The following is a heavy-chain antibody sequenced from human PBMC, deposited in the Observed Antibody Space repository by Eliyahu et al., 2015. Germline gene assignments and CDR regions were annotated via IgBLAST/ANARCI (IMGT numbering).Heavy chain of an antibody. D-gene: IGHD1-14*01. J-gene: IGHJ4*02. CDR3: ARGGRRTGEFDY. CDR1: GXPFSSGDFY. Sequence: QVQLQESGPGLVKPSQTLSLTCXVPGXPFSSGDFYWSWIRQSPGKGLEWIAYIYYSGSTYYKPSLKSRLTISVDTSKNQFSLKLTSVTTADTAVYYCARGGRRTGEFDYWGQGTLVTVSS. V-gene: IGHV4-30-4*01. CDR2: IYYSGST.